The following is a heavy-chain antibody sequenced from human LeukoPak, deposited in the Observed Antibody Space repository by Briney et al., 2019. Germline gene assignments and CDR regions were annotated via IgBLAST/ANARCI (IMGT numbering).Heavy chain of an antibody. CDR2: INHSGST. CDR3: ARQRPFMVRGVISYYYYYMDV. V-gene: IGHV4-34*01. Sequence: PSETLSLTCAVYGGSFSGYYWSWIRQPPGKGLEWIGEINHSGSTNYNPSLKSRVTISVDTSKNQFSLKLSSVTAADTAVYYCARQRPFMVRGVISYYYYYMDVWGKGTTVTISS. CDR1: GGSFSGYY. J-gene: IGHJ6*03. D-gene: IGHD3-10*01.